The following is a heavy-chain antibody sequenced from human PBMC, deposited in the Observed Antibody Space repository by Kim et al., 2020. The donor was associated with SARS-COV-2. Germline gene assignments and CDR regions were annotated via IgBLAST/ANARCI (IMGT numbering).Heavy chain of an antibody. D-gene: IGHD3-10*01. Sequence: SETLSLTCTVSGGSISSYYWSWIRQPPGKGLEWIGYIYYSGSTNYNPSLKSRVTISVDTSKNQFSLKLSSVTAADTAVYYCARDLGGFGFFYGMDVWGQGTTVTVSS. V-gene: IGHV4-59*01. CDR1: GGSISSYY. CDR3: ARDLGGFGFFYGMDV. CDR2: IYYSGST. J-gene: IGHJ6*02.